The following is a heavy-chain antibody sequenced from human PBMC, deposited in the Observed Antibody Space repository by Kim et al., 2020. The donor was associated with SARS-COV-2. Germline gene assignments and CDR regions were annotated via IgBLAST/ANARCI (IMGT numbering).Heavy chain of an antibody. V-gene: IGHV3-7*01. CDR3: TTSMHY. D-gene: IGHD2-2*01. CDR2: DGTDK. Sequence: DGTDKYYMDSVSGRFTISRDNAKDSLYLQRNTLRAEDTAVYYCTTSMHYWGQGILVTVSP. J-gene: IGHJ4*02.